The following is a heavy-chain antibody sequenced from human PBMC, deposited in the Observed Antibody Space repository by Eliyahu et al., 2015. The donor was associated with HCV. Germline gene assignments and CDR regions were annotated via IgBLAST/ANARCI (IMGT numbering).Heavy chain of an antibody. V-gene: IGHV4-39*01. CDR2: IYHTGST. D-gene: IGHD4-17*01. CDR3: ARSPGRQRCPFDY. Sequence: QLQLQQSGPGLVKPSETLSLTCTVSGGSISSSGDFWGWIRQPPGKGLEWIGSIYHTGSTYHNPSPKSRVTMSVDTSKNQFSLKVTSVTAADTAVYYCARSPGRQRCPFDYWGQRILVTVSS. J-gene: IGHJ4*02. CDR1: GGSISSSGDF.